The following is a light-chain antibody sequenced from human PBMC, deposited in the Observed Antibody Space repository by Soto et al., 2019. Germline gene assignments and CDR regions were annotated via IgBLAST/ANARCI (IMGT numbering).Light chain of an antibody. V-gene: IGLV1-40*01. CDR3: QSYDSSLSGYV. Sequence: QSVLTQPPSLSGAPGQRVTISCTGSSSNIGAGYDVHWYQQLPGTAPKLLIYGNSNRPSGVPDRFSGSKSGTSVSLAITGLQSEDEADYYCQSYDSSLSGYVFGTGTKLTVL. CDR1: SSNIGAGYD. CDR2: GNS. J-gene: IGLJ1*01.